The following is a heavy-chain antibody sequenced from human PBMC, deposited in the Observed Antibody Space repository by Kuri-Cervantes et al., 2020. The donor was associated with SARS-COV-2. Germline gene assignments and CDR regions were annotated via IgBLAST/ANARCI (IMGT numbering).Heavy chain of an antibody. CDR2: IYHSGST. Sequence: LRLSCTVSGGSISSGDYYWSWIRQPPGKGLEWIGYIYHSGSTYYNPSLKSRVTISVDRSKNQFSLKLSSVTAADTAVYYCATYDLQYGYYFDYWGQGTLVTVSS. CDR3: ATYDLQYGYYFDY. D-gene: IGHD4-11*01. J-gene: IGHJ4*02. CDR1: GGSISSGDYY. V-gene: IGHV4-31*02.